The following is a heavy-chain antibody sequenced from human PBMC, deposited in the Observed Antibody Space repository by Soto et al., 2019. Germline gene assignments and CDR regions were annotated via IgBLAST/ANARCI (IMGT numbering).Heavy chain of an antibody. D-gene: IGHD3-3*01. V-gene: IGHV1-69*04. CDR2: IIPILGIA. J-gene: IGHJ5*02. Sequence: SVKVSCKASGGTFSSYTISWVRQAPGQGLEWMGRIIPILGIANYAQKFQGRVTITTDKSTSTAYMELRSLRSDDTAVYYCAREPDFWSGYGFDPWGQGTLVTVSS. CDR3: AREPDFWSGYGFDP. CDR1: GGTFSSYT.